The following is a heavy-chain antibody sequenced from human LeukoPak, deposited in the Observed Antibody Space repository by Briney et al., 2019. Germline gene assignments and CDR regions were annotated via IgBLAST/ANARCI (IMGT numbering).Heavy chain of an antibody. Sequence: PGGSLRLSCAASGITFNNYAMSWVRQAPGKGLEWVSDISGSGGVTHYADSVKGRFTISRDNSKNTLYLQMNSLRAEDTAVYYCAKDLRGRLLRYFDYWGRGTLVTVSS. CDR1: GITFNNYA. D-gene: IGHD3-16*01. V-gene: IGHV3-23*01. CDR3: AKDLRGRLLRYFDY. CDR2: ISGSGGVT. J-gene: IGHJ4*02.